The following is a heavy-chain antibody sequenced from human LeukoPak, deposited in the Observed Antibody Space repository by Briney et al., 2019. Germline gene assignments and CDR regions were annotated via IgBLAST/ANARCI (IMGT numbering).Heavy chain of an antibody. V-gene: IGHV1-2*02. CDR3: ARDRSTMTPDY. D-gene: IGHD3-22*01. CDR2: INPNSGDT. J-gene: IGHJ4*02. CDR1: GHTFTTNF. Sequence: ASVKVSCKASGHTFTTNFWHWVRQAPGQGLEWMGWINPNSGDTNYAQKFQDRVTLTRDTSIITAYMELSSLRSDDTAVYYCARDRSTMTPDYWGQGTLVTVSS.